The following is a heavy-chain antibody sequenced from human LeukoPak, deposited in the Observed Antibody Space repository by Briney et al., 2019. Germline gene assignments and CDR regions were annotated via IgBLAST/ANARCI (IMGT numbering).Heavy chain of an antibody. CDR3: SRITTNGYFEY. CDR2: IRWDDER. CDR1: GLTFSSFW. J-gene: IGHJ4*02. Sequence: GGSLRLSCSASGLTFSSFWMGWVRQAPGKGLEWVASIRWDDERHHVDSVTGRFSVSRDNAKNSLYLQMNSLRAEDTAVYFCSRITTNGYFEYWGQGALVTVSS. D-gene: IGHD1-1*01. V-gene: IGHV3-7*01.